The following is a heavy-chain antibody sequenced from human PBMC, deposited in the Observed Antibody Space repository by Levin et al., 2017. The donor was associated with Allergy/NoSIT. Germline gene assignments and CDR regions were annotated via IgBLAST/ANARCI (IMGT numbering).Heavy chain of an antibody. CDR1: GGSISSESYY. Sequence: PSQTLSLTCTVSGGSISSESYYWAWVRQPPGKGLEWIGSIYYDGSAYYNPSLKSRVAISIDTSKHQFSLRLDSVTAADTAVYYCAGEPNSPYYYHYGLDVWGQGTTVTVSS. CDR3: AGEPNSPYYYHYGLDV. V-gene: IGHV4-39*07. J-gene: IGHJ6*02. CDR2: IYYDGSA. D-gene: IGHD3-10*01.